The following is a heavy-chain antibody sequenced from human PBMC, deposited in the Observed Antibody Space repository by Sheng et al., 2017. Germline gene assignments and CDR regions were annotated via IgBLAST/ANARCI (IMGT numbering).Heavy chain of an antibody. D-gene: IGHD3-3*01. CDR3: ARIVSRDFWSGYPRRGENWFDP. V-gene: IGHV4-34*01. Sequence: QVQLQQWGAGLLKPSETLSLTCAVYGGSFSGYYWSWIRQPPGKGLEWIGEINHSGSTNYNPSLKSRVTISVDTSKNQFSLKLSSVTAADTAVYYCARIVSRDFWSGYPRRGENWFDPWGQGTLVTVSS. CDR1: GGSFSGYY. CDR2: INHSGST. J-gene: IGHJ5*02.